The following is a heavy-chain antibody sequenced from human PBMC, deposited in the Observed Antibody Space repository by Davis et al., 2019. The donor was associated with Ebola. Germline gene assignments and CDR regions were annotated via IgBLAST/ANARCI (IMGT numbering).Heavy chain of an antibody. J-gene: IGHJ5*02. CDR1: GFTFSSYS. D-gene: IGHD3-22*01. CDR2: ISVRTDDT. CDR3: VRSQGYFSWFDP. V-gene: IGHV3-23*01. Sequence: GESLKISCVASGFTFSSYSFNWVRQTPGKGLEWVSQISVRTDDTHYADSVKGPFTISKDYSKNTVYLQMNSLRVEDRAVYYCVRSQGYFSWFDPWGQGTLVTVSS.